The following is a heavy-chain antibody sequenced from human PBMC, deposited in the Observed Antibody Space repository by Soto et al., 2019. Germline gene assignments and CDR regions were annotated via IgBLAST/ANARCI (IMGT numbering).Heavy chain of an antibody. CDR2: IYHTGTT. V-gene: IGHV4-30-4*01. CDR1: GGSISSIDYF. Sequence: PSETLSLTCSVSGGSISSIDYFWSWIRQPPGQGLEWIGFIYHTGTTYYNPSLRSRVTISIATSKSQFSMKLNSVTAADTAVYYGASVMAAMQNWLDPWGQGTMVTVSS. D-gene: IGHD2-2*01. J-gene: IGHJ5*02. CDR3: ASVMAAMQNWLDP.